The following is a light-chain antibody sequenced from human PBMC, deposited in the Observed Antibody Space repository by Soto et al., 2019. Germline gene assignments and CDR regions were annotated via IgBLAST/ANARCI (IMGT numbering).Light chain of an antibody. CDR3: QQRENWQVT. J-gene: IGKJ5*01. Sequence: LTQSPVTLSFSPGEGATLSCRASQSVSRYLAWYHQKPRQAPRLLIYDASNRATGIPARFSGSGSGTDFTLTISSLEPEDFAVYYCQQRENWQVTFGQGTRWGL. V-gene: IGKV3-11*01. CDR2: DAS. CDR1: QSVSRY.